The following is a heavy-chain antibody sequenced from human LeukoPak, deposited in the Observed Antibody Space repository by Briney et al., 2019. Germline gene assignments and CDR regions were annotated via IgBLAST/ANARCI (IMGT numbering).Heavy chain of an antibody. CDR1: GGSFSGYY. D-gene: IGHD2-15*01. J-gene: IGHJ4*02. CDR3: ARGRGTLSY. CDR2: INHSGST. Sequence: SETLSLTCAVYGGSFSGYYWSWIRQPPGKGLEWSGEINHSGSTNYNPSLKSRVTISVDTSKNQFSLKLSSVTAADTAVYYCARGRGTLSYWGQGTLVTVSS. V-gene: IGHV4-34*01.